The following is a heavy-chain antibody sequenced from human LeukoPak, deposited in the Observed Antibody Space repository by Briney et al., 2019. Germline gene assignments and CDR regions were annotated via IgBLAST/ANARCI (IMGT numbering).Heavy chain of an antibody. J-gene: IGHJ4*02. CDR2: FSTTSPYM. V-gene: IGHV3-21*01. Sequence: GGSLTLSCAAPGFTFSTYAMNWVRQAPGKGLEWVSSFSTTSPYMYYADSVTGRFTISRDNAKNSLYLQMNSLRAEDTAVYYCARGLVIVPAAMDHWGQGTLVTVSS. CDR3: ARGLVIVPAAMDH. CDR1: GFTFSTYA. D-gene: IGHD2-2*01.